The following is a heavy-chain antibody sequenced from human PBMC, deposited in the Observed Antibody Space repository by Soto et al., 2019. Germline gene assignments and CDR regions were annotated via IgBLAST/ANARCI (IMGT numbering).Heavy chain of an antibody. Sequence: GGSLRLCCAASGFNFTNHWMHWVRQAPGKGLVWVSRITSDGKSKAYAESVKGRFAISRDNAKNTVYLQMNGLTVEDTAVYYCARESGDWPLNWFDPWGQGTLVTV. D-gene: IGHD2-21*02. V-gene: IGHV3-74*01. CDR2: ITSDGKSK. CDR1: GFNFTNHW. CDR3: ARESGDWPLNWFDP. J-gene: IGHJ5*02.